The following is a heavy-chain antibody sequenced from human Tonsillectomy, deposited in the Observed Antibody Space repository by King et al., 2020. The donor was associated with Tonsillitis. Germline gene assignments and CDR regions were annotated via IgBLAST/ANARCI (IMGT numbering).Heavy chain of an antibody. D-gene: IGHD3-22*01. V-gene: IGHV3-9*01. CDR2: ISWNSGSI. CDR1: GFTFDDYA. J-gene: IGHJ3*02. CDR3: AKAARGYYYVSSGYFDAFDI. Sequence: DVQLVESGGGLVQPGRSLRLSCAASGFTFDDYAMHWVRQAPGKGLEWVSGISWNSGSIGYADSVKGRFTISRDNAKNSLYLQMNSLIAEDTALYYCAKAARGYYYVSSGYFDAFDIWGQGTMVTVSS.